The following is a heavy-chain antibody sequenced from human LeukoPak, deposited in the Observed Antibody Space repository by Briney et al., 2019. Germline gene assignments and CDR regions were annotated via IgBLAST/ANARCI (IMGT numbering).Heavy chain of an antibody. CDR1: GGTFSSYA. Sequence: SVKVSCKASGGTFSSYAISWVRQAPGQGLEWMGGIIPIFGTANYAQKFQGRVTITTDASTSTAYMELSSLRSEDTAVYYCAVLLEWIQLDYWGQGTLVTVSS. V-gene: IGHV1-69*05. J-gene: IGHJ4*02. CDR2: IIPIFGTA. CDR3: AVLLEWIQLDY. D-gene: IGHD5-18*01.